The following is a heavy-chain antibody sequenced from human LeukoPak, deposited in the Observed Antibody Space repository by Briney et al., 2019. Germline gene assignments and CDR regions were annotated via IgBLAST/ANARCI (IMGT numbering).Heavy chain of an antibody. V-gene: IGHV3-9*01. CDR3: TKGVSKIVPLTACDM. CDR1: GFTFNNYT. CDR2: ISWNSGTI. Sequence: GGSLRLSCAASGFTFNNYTMKWVRQAPGKGLEWVSCISWNSGTISYADSVKGRFTISRDNANNSLYLQMNSLRAEDTALYYCTKGVSKIVPLTACDMWAQKTMLTLST. J-gene: IGHJ3*02. D-gene: IGHD3-22*01.